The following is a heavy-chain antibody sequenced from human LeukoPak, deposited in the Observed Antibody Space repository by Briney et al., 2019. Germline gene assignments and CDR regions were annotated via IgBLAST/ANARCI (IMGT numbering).Heavy chain of an antibody. CDR1: AGSIGSYY. V-gene: IGHV4-4*07. D-gene: IGHD4-17*01. Sequence: SETLSLTCTVSAGSIGSYYWSWIRQPAGKGLEWVGRVYPSGITIYNPSLKSRVTMSVDTSKNQFSLKLSSVTAADTAVYYCARGQGTVTTHWGQGTLVTVSS. CDR3: ARGQGTVTTH. J-gene: IGHJ4*02. CDR2: VYPSGIT.